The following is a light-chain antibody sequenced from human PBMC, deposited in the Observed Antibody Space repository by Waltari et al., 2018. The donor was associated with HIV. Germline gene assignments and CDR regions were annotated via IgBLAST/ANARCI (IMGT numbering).Light chain of an antibody. Sequence: QSALTQPPSASGSTGQSVTISCTGTSSDVGGFNSVSWYQQHPGKAPKLMIYEVNRRPSGVPDRFSGSKSGNTASLTVSGLQAEDEADYYCSSYTGSNNLVFGGGTKLTVL. CDR1: SSDVGGFNS. J-gene: IGLJ2*01. V-gene: IGLV2-8*01. CDR2: EVN. CDR3: SSYTGSNNLV.